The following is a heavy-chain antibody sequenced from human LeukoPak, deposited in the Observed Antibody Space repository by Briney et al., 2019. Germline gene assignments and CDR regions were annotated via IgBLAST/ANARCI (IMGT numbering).Heavy chain of an antibody. CDR1: GASFSSSSYY. Sequence: SETLSLTCTVSGASFSSSSYYWDWIRQPPGKGLEWIGSIHWRGSTYYNPSLKSRVTISVDTSKNQFSLKLSSVTAADTAVYYCARGTVVTASYFDYWGQGTLVTVSS. CDR2: IHWRGST. CDR3: ARGTVVTASYFDY. J-gene: IGHJ4*02. D-gene: IGHD2-21*02. V-gene: IGHV4-39*07.